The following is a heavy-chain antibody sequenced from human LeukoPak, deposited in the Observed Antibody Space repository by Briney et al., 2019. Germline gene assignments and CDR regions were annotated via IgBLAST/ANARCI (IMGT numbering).Heavy chain of an antibody. CDR2: INHRGST. V-gene: IGHV4-34*01. Sequence: SETLSLTCAIYGGSFSGYYWSWIRQPPGKGLEWIGEINHRGSTNYNPSPKSRVTISVDTSRNSFSLELSSVTAADTAVYYCARVGYCGGDCYPFDYWGQGTLTTISS. D-gene: IGHD2-21*02. CDR3: ARVGYCGGDCYPFDY. CDR1: GGSFSGYY. J-gene: IGHJ4*02.